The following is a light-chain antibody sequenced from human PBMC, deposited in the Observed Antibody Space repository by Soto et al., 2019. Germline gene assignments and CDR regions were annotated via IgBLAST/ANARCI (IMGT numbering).Light chain of an antibody. V-gene: IGKV1-5*01. J-gene: IGKJ1*01. Sequence: DIQMTQSPSTLSASVGDRVTITCRASQSISKYLAWYQQQPGKAPNLLIFDASTLQSGVPSRFSGRGSGTEFTLTINSLQPADCVTDYCQQYHSHMWTFGQGTKVDIK. CDR1: QSISKY. CDR2: DAS. CDR3: QQYHSHMWT.